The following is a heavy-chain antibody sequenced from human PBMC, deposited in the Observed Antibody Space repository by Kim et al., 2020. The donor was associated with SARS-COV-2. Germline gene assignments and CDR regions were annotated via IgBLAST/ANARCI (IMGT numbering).Heavy chain of an antibody. D-gene: IGHD3-16*02. V-gene: IGHV3-23*01. J-gene: IGHJ4*02. Sequence: VKGRFTISRDNSKNTLYLQMNSLRAEDTAVYYCAKGTFGGVIVVKSPIDYWGQGTLVTVSS. CDR3: AKGTFGGVIVVKSPIDY.